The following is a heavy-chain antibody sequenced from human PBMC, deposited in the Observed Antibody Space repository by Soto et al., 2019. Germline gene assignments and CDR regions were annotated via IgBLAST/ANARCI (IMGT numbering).Heavy chain of an antibody. J-gene: IGHJ5*02. D-gene: IGHD2-2*01. CDR3: AKSQPPEFGP. CDR1: GASIGRGDDY. V-gene: IGHV4-30-4*02. Sequence: SETLSLTCSVSGASIGRGDDYWTWFRQSPGKDLEWIGYISDSGSTFYNPSLTSRLTIALDTSTNHFSLKLNSVPAADTAVYYCAKSQPPEFGPWGQGIPVTVSS. CDR2: ISDSGST.